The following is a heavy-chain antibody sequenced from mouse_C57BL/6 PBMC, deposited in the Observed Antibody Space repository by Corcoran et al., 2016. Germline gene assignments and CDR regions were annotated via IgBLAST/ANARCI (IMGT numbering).Heavy chain of an antibody. CDR1: GYTFTDYY. CDR2: INPYNGGT. D-gene: IGHD2-4*01. V-gene: IGHV1-19*01. J-gene: IGHJ3*01. CDR3: ARSRDYDYPAWFAY. Sequence: EVQLQQSGPVLVKPGASVKMSCKASGYTFTDYYMNWVKQSHGKSLEWIGVINPYNGGTSYNQKFKGKATLTVDKSSSTAYMELNSLTSEDSAVYYCARSRDYDYPAWFAYWGQGTLVTVSA.